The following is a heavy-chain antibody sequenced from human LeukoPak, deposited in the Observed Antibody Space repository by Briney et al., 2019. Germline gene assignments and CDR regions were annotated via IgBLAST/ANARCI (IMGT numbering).Heavy chain of an antibody. J-gene: IGHJ4*02. Sequence: SQTLSLTCTVSGGSISSAANYWVWIRQHQGKGREWIGYIDYSGATYYNPSLKSRLTTSVDTSKNQFSLKLNSLTAADTAVYYCARAGDSGYWFEYSGQGTVVTVSS. D-gene: IGHD3-22*01. CDR1: GGSISSAANY. CDR3: ARAGDSGYWFEY. V-gene: IGHV4-31*03. CDR2: IDYSGAT.